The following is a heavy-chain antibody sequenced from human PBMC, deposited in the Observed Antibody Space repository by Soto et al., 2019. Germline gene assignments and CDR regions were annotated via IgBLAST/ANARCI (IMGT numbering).Heavy chain of an antibody. V-gene: IGHV2-5*02. D-gene: IGHD3-3*01. CDR3: AHRVLRAVFGLVTTTAIYFDF. CDR2: IYWDDDK. J-gene: IGHJ4*02. Sequence: QITLNESGPTVVKPTETLTLTCTFSGFSLTTSGVGVCWVRQSPGKDPEWLAFIYWDDDKRYSTSLKSRLTIPKDTSKNQVVLTMAHVDPADPATYSCAHRVLRAVFGLVTTTAIYFDFWGQGTPVVVSS. CDR1: GFSLTTSGVG.